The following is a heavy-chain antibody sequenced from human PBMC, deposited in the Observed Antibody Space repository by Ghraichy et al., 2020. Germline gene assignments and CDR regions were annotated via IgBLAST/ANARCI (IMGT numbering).Heavy chain of an antibody. CDR2: ISSSTSYI. J-gene: IGHJ4*02. D-gene: IGHD2-21*01. Sequence: GGSRRLSCAASGFTFSSYSMNWVRQAPGKGLEWVSSISSSTSYIYYADSVKGRFTISRDNAKNSLFLQMNGLRAEDTAVYYCARGANSVDSWGQGTLVTVSS. CDR1: GFTFSSYS. CDR3: ARGANSVDS. V-gene: IGHV3-21*01.